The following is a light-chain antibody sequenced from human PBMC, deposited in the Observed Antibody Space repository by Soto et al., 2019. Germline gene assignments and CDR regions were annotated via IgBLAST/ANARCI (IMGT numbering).Light chain of an antibody. CDR1: QSVSSN. CDR3: QQYNNWPRGT. CDR2: GAS. Sequence: EIVMTQSPATLSVSPGERATLSCRASQSVSSNLAWYQQKPGQAPXLLXYGASTRATGIPARFSGSVSGTEFTLTISSLQSEDFAVYYGQQYNNWPRGTFGQGTKVDIK. J-gene: IGKJ1*01. V-gene: IGKV3-15*01.